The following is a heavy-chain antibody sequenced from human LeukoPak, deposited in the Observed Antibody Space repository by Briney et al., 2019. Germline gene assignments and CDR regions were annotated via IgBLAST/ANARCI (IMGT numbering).Heavy chain of an antibody. Sequence: ASVKVSCKASGGTFSSYAISWVRQAPRQGLEWMGGIIPIFGTANYAQKFQGRVTITTDESTSTAYMELSSLRAEDTAVYYCARDVYGDYAIDYWGQRTLVTVSS. CDR2: IIPIFGTA. J-gene: IGHJ4*02. CDR1: GGTFSSYA. CDR3: ARDVYGDYAIDY. D-gene: IGHD4-17*01. V-gene: IGHV1-69*05.